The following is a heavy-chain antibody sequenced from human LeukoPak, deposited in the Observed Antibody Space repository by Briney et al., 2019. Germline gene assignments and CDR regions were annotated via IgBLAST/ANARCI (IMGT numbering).Heavy chain of an antibody. CDR1: GGTFSSYA. V-gene: IGHV1-69*04. CDR2: IIPILGIA. CDR3: ARGPYSGYEIDY. D-gene: IGHD5-12*01. Sequence: SVKVSCKASGGTFSSYAISWVRQAPGQGLEWMGRIIPILGIANYAQKFQGRVTITADKSTSTAYMELSSLRSEDTAVYYCARGPYSGYEIDYWGQGTQVTVSS. J-gene: IGHJ4*02.